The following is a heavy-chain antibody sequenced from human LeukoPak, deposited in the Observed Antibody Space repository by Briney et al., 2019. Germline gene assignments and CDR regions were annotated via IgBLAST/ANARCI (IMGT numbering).Heavy chain of an antibody. Sequence: ASVKVSCKASGGTFSSYAIGWLRQAPGQGLEWMGGIIPIFGTANYAQKFQGRVTITADESTSTAYMELSSLRSEDTAVYYCARDGESSGWSWPDYWGQGTLVTVSS. CDR3: ARDGESSGWSWPDY. CDR2: IIPIFGTA. V-gene: IGHV1-69*13. CDR1: GGTFSSYA. D-gene: IGHD6-19*01. J-gene: IGHJ4*02.